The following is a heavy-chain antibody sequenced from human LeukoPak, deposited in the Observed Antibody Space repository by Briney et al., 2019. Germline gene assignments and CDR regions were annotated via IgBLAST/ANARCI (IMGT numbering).Heavy chain of an antibody. D-gene: IGHD2-2*01. Sequence: PSQTLSLTCTVSRGSIITGSYYWSWTRQPAGKGLEWIGRIYTSGSTNYNPSLKSRVTISVDTSKNQFSLKLSSVTAADTAVYYCARDQVVVVPAARHYYYYMDVWGKGTTVTVSS. CDR3: ARDQVVVVPAARHYYYYMDV. CDR2: IYTSGST. CDR1: RGSIITGSYY. V-gene: IGHV4-61*02. J-gene: IGHJ6*03.